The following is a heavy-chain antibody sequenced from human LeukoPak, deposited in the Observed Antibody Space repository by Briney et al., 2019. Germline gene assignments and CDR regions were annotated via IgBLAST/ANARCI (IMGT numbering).Heavy chain of an antibody. CDR1: GYTFTSYD. J-gene: IGHJ4*02. Sequence: ASVKVSCKASGYTFTSYDINWVRQAPGQGLEWMGWMNPNSGNTGYAQKFQGRVTITRDTSISTAYMELSSLRSEDTATYYCARDGDYYGSGNFDCWGQGTLVTVSS. CDR2: MNPNSGNT. CDR3: ARDGDYYGSGNFDC. D-gene: IGHD3-10*01. V-gene: IGHV1-8*03.